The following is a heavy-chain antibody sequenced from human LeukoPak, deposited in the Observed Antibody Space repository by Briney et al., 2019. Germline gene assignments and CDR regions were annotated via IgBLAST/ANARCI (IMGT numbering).Heavy chain of an antibody. Sequence: ASVNVSCKASGGNFSSYAISWVRQAPGQGLEWMGRIIPILGIANYAQKFQGRVTITADKSTSTAYMELSSLRSEDTAVYYCARPTGYCGGDCPDAFDIWGQGTMVTVSS. CDR3: ARPTGYCGGDCPDAFDI. CDR1: GGNFSSYA. V-gene: IGHV1-69*04. D-gene: IGHD2-21*02. CDR2: IIPILGIA. J-gene: IGHJ3*02.